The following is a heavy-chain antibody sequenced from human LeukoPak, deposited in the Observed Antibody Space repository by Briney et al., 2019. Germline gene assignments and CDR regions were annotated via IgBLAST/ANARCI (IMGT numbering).Heavy chain of an antibody. D-gene: IGHD6-19*01. CDR3: ARDRINSGWLQH. V-gene: IGHV3-30*19. J-gene: IGHJ1*01. Sequence: GGSLRLSCAASGFTFSSYGMHWVRQAPGKGLEWVAVISYDESKKYYADSVKGRFTISRDNSKNTLYLQMNSLRAEDTAVYYCARDRINSGWLQHWGQGTLVTVSS. CDR2: ISYDESKK. CDR1: GFTFSSYG.